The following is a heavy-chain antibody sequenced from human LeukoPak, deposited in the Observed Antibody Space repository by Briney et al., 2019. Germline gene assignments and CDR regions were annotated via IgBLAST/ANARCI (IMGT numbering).Heavy chain of an antibody. J-gene: IGHJ4*02. Sequence: GGSLRLFCAASGFTFSSYAMSWVRQAPGKGLEWVSAISGSGGSTYYADSVKGRFTISRDNSKNTLYLQMNSLRAEDTAVYYCAKDYYDSSGYYYFDYWGQGTLVTVSS. CDR3: AKDYYDSSGYYYFDY. CDR1: GFTFSSYA. D-gene: IGHD3-22*01. CDR2: ISGSGGST. V-gene: IGHV3-23*01.